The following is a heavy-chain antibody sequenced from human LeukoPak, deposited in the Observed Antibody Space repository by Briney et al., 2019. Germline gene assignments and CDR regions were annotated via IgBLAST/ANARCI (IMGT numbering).Heavy chain of an antibody. CDR2: ITWEGANT. J-gene: IGHJ4*02. Sequence: GGSLRLSCAASGFTFDDYAMHWVRQAPGKGLEWVSLITWEGANTYYADSVKGRFTISRDNSKNSLFLQMNGLRPEDTALYYCAKDRGGYSYSSYYFDYWGQGTLVTVSS. V-gene: IGHV3-43D*03. CDR3: AKDRGGYSYSSYYFDY. D-gene: IGHD5-18*01. CDR1: GFTFDDYA.